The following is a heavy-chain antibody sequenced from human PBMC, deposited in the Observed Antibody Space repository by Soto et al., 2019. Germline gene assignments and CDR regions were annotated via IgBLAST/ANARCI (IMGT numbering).Heavy chain of an antibody. V-gene: IGHV4-34*01. D-gene: IGHD6-19*01. Sequence: SETLSLTCAVYGGSFSGYYWSWIRQPPGKGLEWIGEINHSGSTNYNPSLKSRVTISVDMSKNQFSLKLSSVTAADTAVYYCARGEIAVAGEGYSYYYYGMDVWGQGTTVTVSS. CDR3: ARGEIAVAGEGYSYYYYGMDV. J-gene: IGHJ6*02. CDR1: GGSFSGYY. CDR2: INHSGST.